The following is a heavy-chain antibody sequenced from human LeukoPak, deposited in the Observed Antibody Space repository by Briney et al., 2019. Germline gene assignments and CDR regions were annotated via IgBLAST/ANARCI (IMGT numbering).Heavy chain of an antibody. CDR1: GFTFSSYG. D-gene: IGHD2-2*01. J-gene: IGHJ3*02. CDR2: ISYDGSNK. V-gene: IGHV3-30*18. Sequence: GGSLRLSCAASGFTFSSYGMHWVRQAPGKGLEWVAVISYDGSNKYYADSVKGRFTISRGNSKNTLYLQMNSLRAEDTAVYYCAKERQYCSSTSCYRGAFDIWGQGTMVTVSS. CDR3: AKERQYCSSTSCYRGAFDI.